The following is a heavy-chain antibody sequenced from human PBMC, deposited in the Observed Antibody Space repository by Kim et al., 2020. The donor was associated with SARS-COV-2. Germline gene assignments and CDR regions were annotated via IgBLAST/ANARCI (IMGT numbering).Heavy chain of an antibody. Sequence: YIYYADSVKGRFTISRDNAKNSLYLQMNSLRAEDTAVYYCARGALRVFDIWGQGTMVTVSS. J-gene: IGHJ3*02. CDR2: YI. V-gene: IGHV3-21*01. CDR3: ARGALRVFDI. D-gene: IGHD3-10*01.